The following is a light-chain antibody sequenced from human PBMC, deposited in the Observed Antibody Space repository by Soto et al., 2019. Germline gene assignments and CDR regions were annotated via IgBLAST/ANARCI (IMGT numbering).Light chain of an antibody. V-gene: IGKV3-20*01. CDR1: QSIGSSN. CDR2: GAS. CDR3: QKYASSPIT. Sequence: EIVWPQSPDTLSLSPAERVTFSSRASQSIGSSNLPWYQQKPGQAPRLLIFGASGRAPGIPDRISGSGSGTDFNVTISRLEPEDLAVYYSQKYASSPITFGQGTRLEIK. J-gene: IGKJ5*01.